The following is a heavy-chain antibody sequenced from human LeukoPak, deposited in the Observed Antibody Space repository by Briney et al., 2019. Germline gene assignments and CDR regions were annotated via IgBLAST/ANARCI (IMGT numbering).Heavy chain of an antibody. J-gene: IGHJ4*02. CDR3: ARGSIAAADGGPRTDY. V-gene: IGHV4-34*01. CDR2: INHSGST. Sequence: SETLSLTCAVYGGSFSGYYWSWIRQPPGKGLEWIGEINHSGSTNYNPSLKSRVTISVDTSKNQFSLELSSVTAADTAVYYCARGSIAAADGGPRTDYWGQGTLVTVSS. D-gene: IGHD6-13*01. CDR1: GGSFSGYY.